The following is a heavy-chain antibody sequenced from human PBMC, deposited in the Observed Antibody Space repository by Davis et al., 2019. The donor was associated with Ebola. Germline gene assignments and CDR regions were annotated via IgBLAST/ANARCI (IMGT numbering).Heavy chain of an antibody. Sequence: GESLKISCQGSGYSFSDYWIGWVHQMPGKGLEWMGIIYPGDSDTRYSPSFQGQVTISADKSISTAYLQWSSLKASDTAMYYCARGPRSYFRAGGDDYWGQGTLVTVSS. CDR3: ARGPRSYFRAGGDDY. D-gene: IGHD3-10*01. CDR1: GYSFSDYW. V-gene: IGHV5-51*07. CDR2: IYPGDSDT. J-gene: IGHJ4*02.